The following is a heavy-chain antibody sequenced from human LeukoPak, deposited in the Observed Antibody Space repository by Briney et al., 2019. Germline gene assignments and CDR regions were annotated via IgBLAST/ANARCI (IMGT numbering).Heavy chain of an antibody. D-gene: IGHD2-2*01. CDR1: GFTFSGSA. CDR2: IRSKANSYAT. CDR3: TRFNRVVLAADNRDYYYMDV. V-gene: IGHV3-73*01. J-gene: IGHJ6*03. Sequence: GGSLRLSCAASGFTFSGSAMHWVRQASGKGLEWVGRIRSKANSYATAYAASVKGRFTISRDDSKNTAYLQMNSPKTEDTAVYYCTRFNRVVLAADNRDYYYMDVWGKGTTVTVSS.